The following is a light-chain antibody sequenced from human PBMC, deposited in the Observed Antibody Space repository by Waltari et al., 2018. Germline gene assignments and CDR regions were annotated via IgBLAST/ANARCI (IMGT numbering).Light chain of an antibody. V-gene: IGLV2-11*01. CDR2: DVR. Sequence: QSALTQPPSVSKSLGQSVTISFTGTNNDLGAYSVVPWYFQHPGTAPRLLIYDVRKRPQGVSDRFSGSKSGNTASLTISGLQAEDEADYYCCAYRSDNTFLFGGGTRLTVL. J-gene: IGLJ7*01. CDR1: NNDLGAYSV. CDR3: CAYRSDNTFL.